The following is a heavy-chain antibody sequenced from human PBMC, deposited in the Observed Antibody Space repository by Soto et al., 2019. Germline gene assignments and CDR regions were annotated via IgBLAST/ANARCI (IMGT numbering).Heavy chain of an antibody. Sequence: SGPPLVNPTQTLTLTCTFSGFSLSTSGVGVVWIRQPPGKALEWLALIYWDDDKRYSPSLKSRLTNTKDTSKNQVVLTMTNMDPVETATYYCENKYRGKYYDILTGYLTLACDIWGQGTMVTVSS. CDR3: ENKYRGKYYDILTGYLTLACDI. CDR1: GFSLSTSGVG. J-gene: IGHJ3*02. CDR2: IYWDDDK. D-gene: IGHD3-9*01. V-gene: IGHV2-5*02.